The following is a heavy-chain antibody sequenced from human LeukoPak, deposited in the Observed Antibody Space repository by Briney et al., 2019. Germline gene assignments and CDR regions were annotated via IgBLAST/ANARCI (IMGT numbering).Heavy chain of an antibody. Sequence: GGSLRLSCAASGFTSSNYEMNWVRQAPGKGLEWVSDISASGSTVYYADSVEGRFTISRDNAKNSLYLQMNSLRAEDTAIYYCARAWGRTLTYYYGMDVWGQGTTVTVSS. D-gene: IGHD3-16*01. CDR1: GFTSSNYE. V-gene: IGHV3-48*03. J-gene: IGHJ6*02. CDR3: ARAWGRTLTYYYGMDV. CDR2: ISASGSTV.